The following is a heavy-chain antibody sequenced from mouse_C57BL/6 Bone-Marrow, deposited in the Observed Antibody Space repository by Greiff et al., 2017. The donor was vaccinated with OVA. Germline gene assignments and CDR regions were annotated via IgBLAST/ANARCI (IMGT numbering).Heavy chain of an antibody. CDR1: GYTFTSYW. D-gene: IGHD3-1*01. V-gene: IGHV1-58*01. Sequence: VQLQQSGAELVKPGSSVKMSCKTSGYTFTSYWINWVKQRPGQGLEWIGYIDIGNGSTEYNEKFKGKATLTSDTSSSTAYMQLSSLTSEDSAIYFCARRAPYWYFDVWGTGTTVTVSS. J-gene: IGHJ1*03. CDR2: IDIGNGST. CDR3: ARRAPYWYFDV.